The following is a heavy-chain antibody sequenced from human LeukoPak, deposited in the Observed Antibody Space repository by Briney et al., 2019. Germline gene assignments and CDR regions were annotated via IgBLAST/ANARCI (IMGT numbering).Heavy chain of an antibody. D-gene: IGHD5-12*01. CDR2: IGYDGSNK. CDR3: ARGLSSKYVGYDGEFDY. CDR1: GFTFSSYG. V-gene: IGHV3-33*01. J-gene: IGHJ4*02. Sequence: PGGSLRLSCAASGFTFSSYGMHWVRQAPGKGLEWVAVIGYDGSNKYYADSVKGRFTISRDNSKNTLYLQTLRLRAEATAVYYCARGLSSKYVGYDGEFDYWGQGTLVIVSS.